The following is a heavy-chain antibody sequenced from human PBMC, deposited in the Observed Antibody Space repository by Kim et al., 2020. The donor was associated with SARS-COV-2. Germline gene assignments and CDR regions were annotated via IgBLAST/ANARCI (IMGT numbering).Heavy chain of an antibody. J-gene: IGHJ4*02. D-gene: IGHD6-13*01. V-gene: IGHV3-23*01. CDR1: GFTFSSYA. CDR3: AKDRKSPGIADHFDY. CDR2: ISGSGGST. Sequence: GGSLRLSCAASGFTFSSYAMSWVRQAPGKGLEWVSAISGSGGSTYYADSVKGRFTISRDNSKNTLYLQMNSLRAEDTAVYYCAKDRKSPGIADHFDYWGQGTLVTVSS.